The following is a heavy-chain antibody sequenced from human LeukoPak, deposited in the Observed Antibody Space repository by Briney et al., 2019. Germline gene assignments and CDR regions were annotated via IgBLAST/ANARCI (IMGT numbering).Heavy chain of an antibody. V-gene: IGHV3-21*01. Sequence: GSLRLSCAASGFTFSSYSMNWVRQAPGKGLEWVSSISSSSSYIYYADSVKGRFTISRDNAKNSLYLQMNSLRAEDTAVYYCASPTGSYYYDSSGYQPPEYMDVWGKGTTVTVSS. CDR1: GFTFSSYS. J-gene: IGHJ6*03. CDR3: ASPTGSYYYDSSGYQPPEYMDV. CDR2: ISSSSSYI. D-gene: IGHD3-22*01.